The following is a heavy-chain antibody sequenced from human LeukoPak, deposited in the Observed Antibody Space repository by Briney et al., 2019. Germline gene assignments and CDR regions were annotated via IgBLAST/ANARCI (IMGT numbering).Heavy chain of an antibody. CDR1: GYTFTSYD. J-gene: IGHJ6*03. D-gene: IGHD3-10*01. CDR3: ARSPTSGHLGNYYYYMDV. V-gene: IGHV1-8*03. Sequence: ASVKVSCKASGYTFTSYDINWVRQATGQGLEWMGWMNPNSGNTGYAQKFQGRVTITRNTSISTAYMELSSLRSEDTAVYYCARSPTSGHLGNYYYYMDVWGKGTTVTVSS. CDR2: MNPNSGNT.